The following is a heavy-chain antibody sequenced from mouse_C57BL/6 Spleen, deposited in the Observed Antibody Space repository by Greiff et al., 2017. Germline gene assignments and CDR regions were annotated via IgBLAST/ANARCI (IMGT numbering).Heavy chain of an antibody. D-gene: IGHD2-3*01. J-gene: IGHJ3*01. CDR3: ASETYDGYDWFAY. Sequence: EVKLVESGPGLVKPSQSLSLTCSATGYSITSGYYWNWIRPSPGNKLEWMGYISYDGSNNYNPSLKNRITITRDTSKNQFFLKLNSVTTEDTATYYCASETYDGYDWFAYWGQGTPLTVSA. V-gene: IGHV3-6*01. CDR1: GYSITSGYY. CDR2: ISYDGSN.